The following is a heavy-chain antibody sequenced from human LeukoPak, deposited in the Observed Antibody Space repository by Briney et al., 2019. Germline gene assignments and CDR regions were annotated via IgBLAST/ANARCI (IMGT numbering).Heavy chain of an antibody. Sequence: ASVKVSCKASGYTFTSYDINWVRQAPGQGLEWMGIINPSGGSTGYAQKFQGRVTMTRDTSTSTVYMELSSLRSEDTAVYYCARGPYARVNWFDPWGQGTLVTVSS. CDR3: ARGPYARVNWFDP. CDR2: INPSGGST. CDR1: GYTFTSYD. J-gene: IGHJ5*02. D-gene: IGHD2-8*01. V-gene: IGHV1-46*01.